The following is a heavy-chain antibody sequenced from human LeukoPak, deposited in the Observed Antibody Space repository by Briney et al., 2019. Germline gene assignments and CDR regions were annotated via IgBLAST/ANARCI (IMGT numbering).Heavy chain of an antibody. CDR1: GSSFTNYW. V-gene: IGHV5-10-1*01. J-gene: IGHJ4*02. D-gene: IGHD4-17*01. CDR3: ATGASKVTTDFANY. Sequence: GESLPISCQGSGSSFTNYWISWVRQLPGKGLEWMGRIDPSDSYTKYSPSFEGHVTISVDKSISTAFLQWNSLKASDSAMYYCATGASKVTTDFANYWGQGTQVAVSS. CDR2: IDPSDSYT.